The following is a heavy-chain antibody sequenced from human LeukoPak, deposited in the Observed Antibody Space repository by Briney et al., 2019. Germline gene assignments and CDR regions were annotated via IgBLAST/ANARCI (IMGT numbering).Heavy chain of an antibody. V-gene: IGHV1-24*01. Sequence: ASVTVSFKFSVFILTELSIHWVRQAPGKGLEWMASFDREGDEALYAQTFQGRVTMTEDTSTDTAYIEVTRLRSEDTAVYYCVTDHYNNHGNFDYWGQGTLVIASS. J-gene: IGHJ4*02. CDR2: FDREGDEA. CDR1: VFILTELS. CDR3: VTDHYNNHGNFDY. D-gene: IGHD1-1*01.